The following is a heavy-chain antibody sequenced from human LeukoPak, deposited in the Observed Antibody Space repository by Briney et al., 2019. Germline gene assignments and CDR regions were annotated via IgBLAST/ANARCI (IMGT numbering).Heavy chain of an antibody. D-gene: IGHD2-21*02. J-gene: IGHJ4*02. CDR1: GFTFRTYA. Sequence: GGFLRLSCAPSGFTFRTYAMNWVRQAPGKGLEWVAVVVGDGGGIHYADSVKGRFTISRDNSQNTLYLQMNDLRADETATYFCAKDRTPDGYYSIDFWGQGTLVTVSS. CDR3: AKDRTPDGYYSIDF. V-gene: IGHV3-23*01. CDR2: VVGDGGGI.